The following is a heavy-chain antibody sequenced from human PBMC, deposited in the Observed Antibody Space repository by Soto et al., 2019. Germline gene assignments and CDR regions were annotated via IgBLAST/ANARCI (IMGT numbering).Heavy chain of an antibody. D-gene: IGHD3-22*01. V-gene: IGHV4-59*01. CDR1: GGSISSYY. J-gene: IGHJ4*02. CDR3: ARLGPSNYYDSSGLFDY. CDR2: IYYSGST. Sequence: SETLSFTCTVSGGSISSYYWSWIRQPPGKGLEWIGYIYYSGSTNYNPSLKSRVTISVDTSKNQFSLKLSSVTAADTAVYYCARLGPSNYYDSSGLFDYWGQGTLVTV.